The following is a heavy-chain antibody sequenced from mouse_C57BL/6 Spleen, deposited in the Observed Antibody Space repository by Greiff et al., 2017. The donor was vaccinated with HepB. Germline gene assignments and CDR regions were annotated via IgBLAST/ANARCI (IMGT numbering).Heavy chain of an antibody. CDR3: ARGDLLRLFDY. Sequence: VKLQQPGAELVKPGASVKLSCKASGYTFTSYWMHWVKQRPGQGLEWIGMIHPNSGSTNYNEKFKSKATLTVDKSSSTAYMQLSSLTSEDSAVYYCARGDLLRLFDYWGQGTTLTVSS. CDR1: GYTFTSYW. J-gene: IGHJ2*01. D-gene: IGHD1-1*01. V-gene: IGHV1-64*01. CDR2: IHPNSGST.